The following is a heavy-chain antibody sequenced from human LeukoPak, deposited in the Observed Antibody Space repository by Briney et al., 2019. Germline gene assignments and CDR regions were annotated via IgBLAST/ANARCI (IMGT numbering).Heavy chain of an antibody. CDR2: IYYSGST. D-gene: IGHD6-13*01. J-gene: IGHJ4*02. V-gene: IGHV4-59*08. Sequence: SETLSVTSTVSGGSISRKYWSRIRQPPGKGLEWIGYIYYSGSTNYNPSLKSRVTISVDTSKNQFSLKLSSVTAADTAVYYCARPVGYSSSLYYFDVSGQGTLVTVSS. CDR1: GGSISRKY. CDR3: ARPVGYSSSLYYFDV.